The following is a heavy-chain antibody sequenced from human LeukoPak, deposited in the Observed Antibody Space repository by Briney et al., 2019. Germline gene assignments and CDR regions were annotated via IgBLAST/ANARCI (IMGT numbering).Heavy chain of an antibody. Sequence: SETLSLTCTVSGGSISSSSYYWGWIRQPPGKGLEWIGSIYYSGSTYYNPSLKSRVTISVDTSKNQFSLKLSSVTAADTAVYYCARHYIAVAGTGWFDPWGQGTLVTVSS. CDR1: GGSISSSSYY. CDR2: IYYSGST. J-gene: IGHJ5*02. CDR3: ARHYIAVAGTGWFDP. D-gene: IGHD6-19*01. V-gene: IGHV4-39*01.